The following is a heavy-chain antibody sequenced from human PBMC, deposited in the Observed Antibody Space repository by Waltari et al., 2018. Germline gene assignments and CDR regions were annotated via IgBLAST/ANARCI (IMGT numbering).Heavy chain of an antibody. Sequence: QVQLVQSGAEVKKPGASVKVSCKASGYTFTGYYMHWVRQAPGQGLEWMGWINPNSGGTNEAQKFQGRVTMTRDTSISTAYMELSRLRSDDTAVYYCARVVGAVVPAAIGWFDPWGQGTLVTVSS. D-gene: IGHD2-2*01. J-gene: IGHJ5*02. CDR1: GYTFTGYY. CDR2: INPNSGGT. V-gene: IGHV1-2*02. CDR3: ARVVGAVVPAAIGWFDP.